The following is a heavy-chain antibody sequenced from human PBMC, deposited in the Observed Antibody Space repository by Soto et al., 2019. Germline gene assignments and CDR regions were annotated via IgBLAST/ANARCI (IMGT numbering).Heavy chain of an antibody. J-gene: IGHJ4*02. V-gene: IGHV5-51*01. CDR2: IYPSDSDT. Sequence: GESLKISCKGSGYNFAGYWIAWVRQMPGKGLELMGIIYPSDSDTRYRPSFQGQVTISADKSISSAYLQWSSLRASDTAMYYCERGGVSTRTFDYWGQGAPVTVSS. CDR3: ERGGVSTRTFDY. D-gene: IGHD3-3*01. CDR1: GYNFAGYW.